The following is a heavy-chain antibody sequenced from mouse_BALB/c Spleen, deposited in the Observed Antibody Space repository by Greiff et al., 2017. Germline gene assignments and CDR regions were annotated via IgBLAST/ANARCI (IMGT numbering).Heavy chain of an antibody. Sequence: EVMLVESGGGLVKLGGSLKLSCAASGFTFSSYYMSWVRQTPEKRLELVAAINSNGGSTYYPDTVKGRFTISRDNAKNTLYLQMSSLKSEDTALYYCARQGTYYRYIDYWGQGTTLTVSS. CDR3: ARQGTYYRYIDY. CDR1: GFTFSSYY. J-gene: IGHJ2*01. D-gene: IGHD2-12*01. CDR2: INSNGGST. V-gene: IGHV5-6-2*01.